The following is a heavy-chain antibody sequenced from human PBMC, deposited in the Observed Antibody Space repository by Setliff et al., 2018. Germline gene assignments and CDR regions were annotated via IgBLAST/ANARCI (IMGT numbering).Heavy chain of an antibody. D-gene: IGHD3-3*01. J-gene: IGHJ3*02. V-gene: IGHV4-39*07. CDR1: GGSISSSSYY. CDR3: ARDLTYYDFWSGYYSPRAFDI. Sequence: PSETLSLTCTVSGGSISSSSYYWGWIRQPPGKGLEWIGSIYYSGSTYYNPSLKSRVTISVDTSKNQFSLKLSPVTAADTAVYYCARDLTYYDFWSGYYSPRAFDIWGQGTMVTVS. CDR2: IYYSGST.